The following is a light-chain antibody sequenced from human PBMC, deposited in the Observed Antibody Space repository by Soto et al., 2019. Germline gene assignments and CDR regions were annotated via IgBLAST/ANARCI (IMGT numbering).Light chain of an antibody. CDR1: QSMNDW. Sequence: DIQMTQSPSTLSASIGDRVTITCRASQSMNDWLAWYQQKPGKAPKVLIYDASSLQSGVPSMFSGSGSGTEFTLTIDSLQPDDVATYYCLRYNAFSKTFGQGPKEDIK. J-gene: IGKJ1*01. CDR3: LRYNAFSKT. CDR2: DAS. V-gene: IGKV1-5*01.